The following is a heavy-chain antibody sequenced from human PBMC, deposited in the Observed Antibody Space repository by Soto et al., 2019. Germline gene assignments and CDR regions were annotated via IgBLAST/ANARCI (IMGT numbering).Heavy chain of an antibody. J-gene: IGHJ4*02. Sequence: PSETLSLTCTVSGGSISSSSYYWGWIHQPPGKGLEWIGSIYYSGSTYYNPSLKSRVTISVDTSKNQFSLKLSSVTAADTAVYYCARLLQTYYYDSSGYYQMYYFDYWGQGTLVTVSS. D-gene: IGHD3-22*01. CDR1: GGSISSSSYY. CDR3: ARLLQTYYYDSSGYYQMYYFDY. V-gene: IGHV4-39*01. CDR2: IYYSGST.